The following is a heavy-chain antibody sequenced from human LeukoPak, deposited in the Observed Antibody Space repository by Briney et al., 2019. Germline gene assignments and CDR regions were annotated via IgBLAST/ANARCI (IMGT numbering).Heavy chain of an antibody. CDR3: ARDLSGVTGYTYGRGIDY. Sequence: PGGSLRLSCAASGFSFSSYWMTWVRQAPGKGLEWVANIKTDGSQKYYVDSVKGRFSISRDNAKNSLYLQMDSLRVDDTAIYYCARDLSGVTGYTYGRGIDYWGQGTLVTVSS. CDR1: GFSFSSYW. V-gene: IGHV3-7*01. D-gene: IGHD5-18*01. J-gene: IGHJ4*02. CDR2: IKTDGSQK.